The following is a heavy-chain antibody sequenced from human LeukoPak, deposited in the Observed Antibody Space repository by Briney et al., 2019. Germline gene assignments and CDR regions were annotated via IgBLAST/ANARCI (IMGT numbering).Heavy chain of an antibody. J-gene: IGHJ6*03. CDR3: ARDHRGSGSRYYYYYMDV. V-gene: IGHV3-9*01. D-gene: IGHD3-10*01. CDR1: GFTFDDYA. Sequence: GGSLRLSCAASGFTFDDYAMHWVRQAPGKGLEWVSGISWNSGSIGYADSVKGRFTISRDNAKNTLYLQMNSLRAEDTAVYYCARDHRGSGSRYYYYYMDVWGKGTTVTISS. CDR2: ISWNSGSI.